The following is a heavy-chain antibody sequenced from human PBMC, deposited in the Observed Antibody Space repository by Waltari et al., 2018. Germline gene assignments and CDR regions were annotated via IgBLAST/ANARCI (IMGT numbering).Heavy chain of an antibody. V-gene: IGHV1-69*12. J-gene: IGHJ3*02. D-gene: IGHD2-15*01. Sequence: QVQLVQSGAEVKKPGSSVKVSCKASGGTFSSYAISWVRQAPGQGLEWMGGILPIFGTANYAQKFQGRVTITADESTSTAYMELSSLRSEDTAVYYCARYLPRGYCSGGSCYSAAFDIWGQGTMVTVSS. CDR1: GGTFSSYA. CDR3: ARYLPRGYCSGGSCYSAAFDI. CDR2: ILPIFGTA.